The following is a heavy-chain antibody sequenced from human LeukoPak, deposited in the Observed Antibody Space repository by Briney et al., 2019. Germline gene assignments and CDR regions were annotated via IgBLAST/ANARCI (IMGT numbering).Heavy chain of an antibody. CDR3: ARTEEVYCSSTSCXIGWFDP. CDR2: VYYSGST. Sequence: SETLSLTCTVSGGSISSYYWSWIRQPPGKGLEWIGYVYYSGSTNYNPSLKSRVTISVDTSKNQFSLKLSSVTAADTAVYYCARTEEVYCSSTSCXIGWFDPWGXXTXVTVPS. J-gene: IGHJ5*02. CDR1: GGSISSYY. D-gene: IGHD2-2*01. V-gene: IGHV4-59*01.